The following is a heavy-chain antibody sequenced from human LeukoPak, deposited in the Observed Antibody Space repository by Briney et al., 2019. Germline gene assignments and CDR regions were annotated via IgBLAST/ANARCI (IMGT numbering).Heavy chain of an antibody. CDR2: ISGSGGSA. Sequence: QSGGSLRLSCAASGFTFSSYAMSWVRLAPGKGLEWVSGISGSGGSAYYADSVKGRFTISRDNSRHTLCLQMNSLRAEDTAVYYCAKYSSGWYYYFDYWGQGTLVTVSS. D-gene: IGHD6-19*01. CDR3: AKYSSGWYYYFDY. J-gene: IGHJ4*02. CDR1: GFTFSSYA. V-gene: IGHV3-23*01.